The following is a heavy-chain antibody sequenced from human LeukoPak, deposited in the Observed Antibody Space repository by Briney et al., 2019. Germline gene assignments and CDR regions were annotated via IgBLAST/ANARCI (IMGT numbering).Heavy chain of an antibody. Sequence: SETLSLTCTVSGDCISSYYWSWIRQPPGKGLEWIGYINAGGSTNFNPSLRSRVTVSLNASRNHFSLQLNSVTAADAAVYYCERLKHNSAYWGSADWYFDVWGSGTLVTVSS. CDR3: ERLKHNSAYWGSADWYFDV. CDR2: INAGGST. D-gene: IGHD3-22*01. V-gene: IGHV4-4*08. CDR1: GDCISSYY. J-gene: IGHJ2*01.